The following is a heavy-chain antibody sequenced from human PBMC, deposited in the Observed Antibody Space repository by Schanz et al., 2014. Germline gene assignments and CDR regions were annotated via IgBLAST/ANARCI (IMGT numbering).Heavy chain of an antibody. Sequence: EVQLVESGGGLVQSGGSLRLSCVASGFTFSNYWMTWVRQAPGKGLEWVANIKQDESEKYYVDSVKGRFTISRDNAKNSLFLHMNSLRAEDTAVYYCARIGGSVFDYWAQGTLVTVSS. CDR3: ARIGGSVFDY. V-gene: IGHV3-7*04. J-gene: IGHJ4*02. CDR1: GFTFSNYW. D-gene: IGHD3-10*01. CDR2: IKQDESEK.